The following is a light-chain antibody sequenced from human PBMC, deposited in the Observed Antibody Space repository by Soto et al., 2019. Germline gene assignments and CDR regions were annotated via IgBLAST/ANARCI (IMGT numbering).Light chain of an antibody. J-gene: IGLJ2*01. CDR1: SSNIGAGHD. Sequence: QSVLTQPPSVSGAPGQRVTISCTGSSSNIGAGHDVHWYQQLPGTAPKLLIHDNSNRPSGVPDRFSGSKSGISASLAITGLQAEDEADYYCQSYDSSLSGSVFGGGTKLTVL. CDR2: DNS. V-gene: IGLV1-40*01. CDR3: QSYDSSLSGSV.